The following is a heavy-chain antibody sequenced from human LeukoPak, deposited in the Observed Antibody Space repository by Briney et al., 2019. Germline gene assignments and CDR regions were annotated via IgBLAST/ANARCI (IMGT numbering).Heavy chain of an antibody. CDR1: GYTFINNW. CDR2: INPTGTTT. CDR3: ARDNSVGDIAWWFDP. D-gene: IGHD3-10*01. Sequence: ASVKVSCKASGYTFINNWMHWVRQAPGQGLEWVGLINPTGTTTLYAQKFQGRVTLTRDMSTSTDYMELRSLKSEDTAVYYCARDNSVGDIAWWFDPWGQGTLVTVSS. V-gene: IGHV1-46*01. J-gene: IGHJ5*02.